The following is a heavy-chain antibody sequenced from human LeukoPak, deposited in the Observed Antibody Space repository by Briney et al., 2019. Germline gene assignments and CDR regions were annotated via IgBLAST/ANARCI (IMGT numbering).Heavy chain of an antibody. J-gene: IGHJ4*02. Sequence: SETLSLTCAVYGGSFSGYYWSWIRQPPGKGLEWIGEINHSGSTNYNPSLKSRVTISVDTSKNQFSLKLSSVTAADTAVYYCARGPGGHYYGSGSYQLGYWGQGTLVAVSS. CDR3: ARGPGGHYYGSGSYQLGY. D-gene: IGHD3-10*01. V-gene: IGHV4-34*01. CDR1: GGSFSGYY. CDR2: INHSGST.